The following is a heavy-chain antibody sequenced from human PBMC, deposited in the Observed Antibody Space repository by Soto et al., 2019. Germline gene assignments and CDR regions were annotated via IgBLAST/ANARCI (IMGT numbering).Heavy chain of an antibody. CDR1: GYTFTGYY. D-gene: IGHD6-13*01. CDR3: ARVKGYSSSWLHAFDI. V-gene: IGHV1-2*02. CDR2: INPNSGGT. Sequence: QVQLVQSGAEVKKPGASVKVSCKASGYTFTGYYMHWVRQAPGQGLEWMGWINPNSGGTNYAQKFQGRVTMTRDTSISPAYMELSRLRSDDTAVYYCARVKGYSSSWLHAFDIWGQGTMVTVSS. J-gene: IGHJ3*02.